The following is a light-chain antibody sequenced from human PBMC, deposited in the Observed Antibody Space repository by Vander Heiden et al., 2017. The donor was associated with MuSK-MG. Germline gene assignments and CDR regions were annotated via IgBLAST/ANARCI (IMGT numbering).Light chain of an antibody. CDR3: TPYAGTNFMV. Sequence: QSALTQPPSASGSLGQSVTISCTGTSSDVGGYNYVSWYQQHPGKASMFIVFEVNKRPSGVPDRFSGSKSGNTASLTVSGRKEEEEADYYCTPYAGTNFMVFGGGTKLTVL. J-gene: IGLJ2*01. CDR1: SSDVGGYNY. CDR2: EVN. V-gene: IGLV2-8*01.